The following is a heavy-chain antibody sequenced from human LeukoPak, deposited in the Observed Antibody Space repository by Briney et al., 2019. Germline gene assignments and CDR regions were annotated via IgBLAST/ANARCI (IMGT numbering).Heavy chain of an antibody. CDR2: MNPNSGNT. Sequence: ASVKVSCKASGYTFTTYDINWVRQATGQGLEWMGWMNPNSGNTGYAQKFQGRAAMTRNSFMSTAYMELSSLTSEDTAVYYCARGSRLGAKPGPEVYWGQGTLVTVSS. D-gene: IGHD3-16*01. V-gene: IGHV1-8*01. J-gene: IGHJ4*02. CDR1: GYTFTTYD. CDR3: ARGSRLGAKPGPEVY.